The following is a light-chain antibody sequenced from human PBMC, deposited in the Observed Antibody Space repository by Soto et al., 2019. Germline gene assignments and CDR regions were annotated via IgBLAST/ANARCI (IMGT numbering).Light chain of an antibody. V-gene: IGLV2-23*02. CDR2: EVT. J-gene: IGLJ2*01. CDR1: SSDVGSYNL. CDR3: CSYAGMTTPVV. Sequence: QSVLTQPASVSGSPGQSIAISCTGASSDVGSYNLVSWYQQHPGKAPKLMIYEVTKRPSGVSNRFSGPKSGNPASLTISGLQAEDEADYYCCSYAGMTTPVVFGGGTKLTVL.